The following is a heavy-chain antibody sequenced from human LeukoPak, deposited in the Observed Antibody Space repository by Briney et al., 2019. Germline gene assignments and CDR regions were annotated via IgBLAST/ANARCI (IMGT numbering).Heavy chain of an antibody. Sequence: SVKVSCKASGGTFSSYAISWVRQAPGQGLEWIGRIIPIFGTANYEQKFQGRVTITTDESTSTAYMELSSLRSEDTAVYYCARSSLFGVVTGYFDYWGQGTLVTVSS. D-gene: IGHD3-3*01. J-gene: IGHJ4*02. CDR1: GGTFSSYA. V-gene: IGHV1-69*05. CDR3: ARSSLFGVVTGYFDY. CDR2: IIPIFGTA.